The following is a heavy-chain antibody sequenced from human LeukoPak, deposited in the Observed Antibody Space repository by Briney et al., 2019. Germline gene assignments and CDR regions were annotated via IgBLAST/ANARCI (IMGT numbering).Heavy chain of an antibody. CDR2: IYYSEST. V-gene: IGHV4-39*07. D-gene: IGHD3-16*02. J-gene: IGHJ4*02. CDR1: GGSISSSSYY. CDR3: ARNPHMYDYIWGSYRSLYYFDY. Sequence: SETLSLTCTVSGGSISSSSYYWGWIRQPPGKGLEWIGSIYYSESTYYNPSLKSRVTMSVDTSENQFSLKLSSVTAADAAVYYCARNPHMYDYIWGSYRSLYYFDYWGQGTLVTVSS.